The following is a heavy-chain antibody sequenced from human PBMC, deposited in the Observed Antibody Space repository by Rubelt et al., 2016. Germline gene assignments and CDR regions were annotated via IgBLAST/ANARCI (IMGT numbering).Heavy chain of an antibody. CDR2: ISYDGSNR. Sequence: QVQLVESGGGVVQPGRSLRLSCAASGFTFSSHGMHWVRQAPGKGLEWVAGISYDGSNRFYTDSVKGRFTIPRDRSKNTLYVQRNSLGVEDTAVYYCARDIADWGQGTLVTVSS. CDR1: GFTFSSHG. CDR3: ARDIAD. J-gene: IGHJ4*02. V-gene: IGHV3-30*04. D-gene: IGHD6-13*01.